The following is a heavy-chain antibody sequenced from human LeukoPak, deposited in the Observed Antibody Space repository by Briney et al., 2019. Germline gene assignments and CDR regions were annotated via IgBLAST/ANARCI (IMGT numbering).Heavy chain of an antibody. CDR3: ARDNYSGSRYFDH. CDR1: GFTFSSYG. Sequence: GGSLRLSCAASGFTFSSYGMHWVRQAPGKGLEWVAFIRYDGSNKYYADSVKGRFTVSRDNAKNSLYLQMNSLRAEDTAIYYCARDNYSGSRYFDHWGQGTLVTVSS. CDR2: IRYDGSNK. J-gene: IGHJ4*02. V-gene: IGHV3-30*02. D-gene: IGHD1-26*01.